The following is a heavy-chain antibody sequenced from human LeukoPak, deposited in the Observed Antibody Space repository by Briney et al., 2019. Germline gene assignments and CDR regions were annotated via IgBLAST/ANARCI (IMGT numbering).Heavy chain of an antibody. J-gene: IGHJ6*02. CDR2: IYTSGST. CDR3: ARAGYCSGGSCYGYYYYYGMDV. D-gene: IGHD2-15*01. V-gene: IGHV4-61*02. CDR1: GASISSGSYY. Sequence: SETLSLTCTVSGASISSGSYYWSWLRQPAGKGLEWIGRIYTSGSTNYNPSLKSRVTISVDTSKNQFSLKLSSVTAADTAVYYCARAGYCSGGSCYGYYYYYGMDVWGQGTTVTVSS.